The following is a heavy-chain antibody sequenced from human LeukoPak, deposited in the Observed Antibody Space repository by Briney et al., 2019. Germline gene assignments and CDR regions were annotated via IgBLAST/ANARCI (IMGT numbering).Heavy chain of an antibody. CDR3: ARGKKFVASDVYWFDP. Sequence: ASVKVSCKASGYTFTSYYMHWVRQATGQGLEWMGWMNPNSGNTGYTQKFQGRVTMTRDTSISIAYMELSSLRSEDTAVYYCARGKKFVASDVYWFDPWGQGTLVTVSS. J-gene: IGHJ5*02. CDR2: MNPNSGNT. D-gene: IGHD2-21*01. V-gene: IGHV1-8*02. CDR1: GYTFTSYY.